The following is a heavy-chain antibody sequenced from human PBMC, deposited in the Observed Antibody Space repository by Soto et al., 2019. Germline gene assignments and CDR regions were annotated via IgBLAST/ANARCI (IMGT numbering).Heavy chain of an antibody. CDR3: AILSN. D-gene: IGHD6-6*01. J-gene: IGHJ4*02. CDR1: GFTVSSNY. Sequence: GGSLRLSCAASGFTVSSNYMNWVRQAPGKGLEWVSIIYSDATTSYADSVKGRFTISRDNFKNTLHLQMNSLRAEDSAVYYCAILSNWGQGTLVTVSS. V-gene: IGHV3-53*01. CDR2: IYSDATT.